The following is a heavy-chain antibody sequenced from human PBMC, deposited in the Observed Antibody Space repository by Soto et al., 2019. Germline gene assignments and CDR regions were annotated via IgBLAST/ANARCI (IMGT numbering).Heavy chain of an antibody. D-gene: IGHD6-6*01. CDR2: ISPNGGST. Sequence: GASVKVSCKASGYTLTSFYIHWVRQAPGQGLEWMGIISPNGGSTNYAHNFQGRVTMTRDTSTSTVYMDLSSLRSEDTAVYYCARGLASGDYWGQGTLVTVSS. J-gene: IGHJ4*02. V-gene: IGHV1-46*03. CDR3: ARGLASGDY. CDR1: GYTLTSFY.